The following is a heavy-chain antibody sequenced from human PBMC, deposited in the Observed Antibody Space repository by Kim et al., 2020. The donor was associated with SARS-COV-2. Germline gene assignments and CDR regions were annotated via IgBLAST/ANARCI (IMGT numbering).Heavy chain of an antibody. J-gene: IGHJ4*02. CDR3: AKDIGAVAHLGFDY. Sequence: GGSLRLSCAASGFTFDDYAMHWVRQAPGKGLEWVSGISWNSGSIGYADSVKGRFTISRDNAKNSLYLQMNSLRAEDTALYYCAKDIGAVAHLGFDYWGQGTLVTVSS. V-gene: IGHV3-9*01. D-gene: IGHD6-19*01. CDR2: ISWNSGSI. CDR1: GFTFDDYA.